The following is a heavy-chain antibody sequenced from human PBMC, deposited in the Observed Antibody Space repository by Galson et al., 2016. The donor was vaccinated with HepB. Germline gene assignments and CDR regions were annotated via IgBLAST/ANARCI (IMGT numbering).Heavy chain of an antibody. CDR2: ISYDGSNK. V-gene: IGHV3-30-3*01. J-gene: IGHJ4*02. Sequence: SLRLSCAASGFTVSSNYMSWVRQAPGKGLEWVAVISYDGSNKYYADSVKGRFTISRDNSKNTLYLQMNSLRAEDTAVYCCARGAGARSYSSGWYYWGQGTLVTVSS. CDR3: ARGAGARSYSSGWYY. CDR1: GFTVSSNY. D-gene: IGHD6-19*01.